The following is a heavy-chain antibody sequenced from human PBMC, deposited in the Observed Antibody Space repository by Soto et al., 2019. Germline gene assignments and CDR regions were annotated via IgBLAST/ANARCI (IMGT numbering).Heavy chain of an antibody. Sequence: ASVKVSCKASRCAFTNFNMHWVRPAPGQGLERLGVINHSSGAATYQQKFQDRVTMTRDTSTSTAYMVLSDLRPEDTAVYYCARIAGPALTYFDFWG. CDR3: ARIAGPALTYFDF. CDR2: INHSSGAA. D-gene: IGHD3-9*01. V-gene: IGHV1-46*01. CDR1: RCAFTNFN. J-gene: IGHJ4*01.